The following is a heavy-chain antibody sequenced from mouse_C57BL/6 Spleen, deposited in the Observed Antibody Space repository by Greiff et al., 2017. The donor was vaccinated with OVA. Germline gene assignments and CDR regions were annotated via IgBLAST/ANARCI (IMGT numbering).Heavy chain of an antibody. CDR3: ARSGDEGNFDY. J-gene: IGHJ2*01. Sequence: VQLQQSGAELARPGASVKMSCKASGYTFTSYTMHWVKQRPGQGLEWIGYINPSSGYTKYNQKFKDKATLTADKSSSTAYMQLSSLTSEDSAVYDCARSGDEGNFDYWGQGTTLTVSS. CDR2: INPSSGYT. D-gene: IGHD3-1*01. CDR1: GYTFTSYT. V-gene: IGHV1-4*01.